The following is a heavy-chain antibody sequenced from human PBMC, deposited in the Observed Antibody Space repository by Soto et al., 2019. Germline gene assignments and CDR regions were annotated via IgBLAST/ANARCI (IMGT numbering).Heavy chain of an antibody. D-gene: IGHD1-26*01. CDR2: ISAYNGNT. J-gene: IGHJ4*02. Sequence: ASVNVSCKASGYTFSSYGISWVRQAPGQGLEWMGWISAYNGNTNYAQKLQGRVTMTTDTSTSTAYVELRSLRSDDTAVYYCARDHSGSPFYWGQGTLVTVSS. CDR1: GYTFSSYG. CDR3: ARDHSGSPFY. V-gene: IGHV1-18*01.